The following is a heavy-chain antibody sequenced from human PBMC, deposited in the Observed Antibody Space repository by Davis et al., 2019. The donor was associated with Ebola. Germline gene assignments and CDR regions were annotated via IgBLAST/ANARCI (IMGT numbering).Heavy chain of an antibody. CDR2: INHSGST. Sequence: MPSETLSLTCAVYGGSFSGYYWSWIRQPPGKGLEWIGEINHSGSTNYNPSLKSRVTISVDTSKNQFSLKLSSVTAADTAVYYCARFVRWSCHGMDVWGQGTTVTVSS. V-gene: IGHV4-34*01. D-gene: IGHD3-3*01. CDR3: ARFVRWSCHGMDV. CDR1: GGSFSGYY. J-gene: IGHJ6*02.